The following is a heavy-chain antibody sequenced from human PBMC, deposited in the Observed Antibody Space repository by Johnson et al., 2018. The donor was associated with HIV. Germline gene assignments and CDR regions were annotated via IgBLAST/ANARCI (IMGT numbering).Heavy chain of an antibody. V-gene: IGHV3-48*03. CDR1: GFTFRSYA. CDR3: ARGGSDAFDI. J-gene: IGHJ3*02. CDR2: ISSSGTIV. D-gene: IGHD3-16*01. Sequence: EVQLVESGGGVVQPGRSLRLSCAASGFTFRSYAMHWVRQAPGKGLEWVSYISSSGTIVYYADSVKGRFTISRDNAKNSLSLQINSLRADDTAVYYCARGGSDAFDIWGQGTMVTVSS.